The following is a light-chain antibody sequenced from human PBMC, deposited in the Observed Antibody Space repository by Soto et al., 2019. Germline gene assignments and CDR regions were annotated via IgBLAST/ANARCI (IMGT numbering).Light chain of an antibody. CDR2: GAS. V-gene: IGKV3-15*01. CDR3: QQYKKWPWT. CDR1: QSVSSN. Sequence: EMVMTKSPATLSVSPGERATLSCRPSQSVSSNLAWYQQKPGQAPRLLIYGASTRATGIPARFSGSGSGTEFTLTITSLQSEDFAVYYCQQYKKWPWTFGQGTKVDIK. J-gene: IGKJ1*01.